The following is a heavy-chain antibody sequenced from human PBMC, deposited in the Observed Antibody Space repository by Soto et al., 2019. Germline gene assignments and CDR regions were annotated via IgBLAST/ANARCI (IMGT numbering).Heavy chain of an antibody. CDR2: SDHSGST. CDR3: TRGGQLVLSY. Sequence: QVQLQQWGAGLLKPSETLSLTCAVYGGSFRGYYWSWIRQSPGKGLEWIGESDHSGSTNYNPSLKXXVXISXDTSKNQFSLKLSSVTAADTAVYYCTRGGQLVLSYWGQGTLVTVSS. D-gene: IGHD6-13*01. J-gene: IGHJ4*02. CDR1: GGSFRGYY. V-gene: IGHV4-34*01.